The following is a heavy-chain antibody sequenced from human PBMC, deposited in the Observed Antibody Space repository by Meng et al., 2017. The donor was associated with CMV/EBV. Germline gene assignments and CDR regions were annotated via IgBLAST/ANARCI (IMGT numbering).Heavy chain of an antibody. CDR1: GGSISSYY. V-gene: IGHV4-59*01. Sequence: GSLRLSCTVSGGSISSYYWSWIRQPPGKGLEWLGYIYYSGSTNYNPSLKSRVTISVDTSKNQFSLKLSSVTAADTAVYYCATIVGAEYYFDYWGQGTLVTVSS. CDR3: ATIVGAEYYFDY. CDR2: IYYSGST. D-gene: IGHD1-26*01. J-gene: IGHJ4*02.